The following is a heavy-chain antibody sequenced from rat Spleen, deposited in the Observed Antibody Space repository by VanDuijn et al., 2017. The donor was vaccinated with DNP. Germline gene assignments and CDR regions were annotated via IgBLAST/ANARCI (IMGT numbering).Heavy chain of an antibody. Sequence: QVQLQQSGAELAKPGSSVKISCKASGYTFTSYYMSWIKQTTGQGLEYVGYIHTGSGGTNYNEKFKGRATLTLDKSSSTAFMQLSSLTPDDSAVYYCARWGTFYWYFDFWGPGTMVTVSS. CDR2: IHTGSGGT. CDR1: GYTFTSYY. V-gene: IGHV1-43*01. D-gene: IGHD3-2*01. CDR3: ARWGTFYWYFDF. J-gene: IGHJ1*01.